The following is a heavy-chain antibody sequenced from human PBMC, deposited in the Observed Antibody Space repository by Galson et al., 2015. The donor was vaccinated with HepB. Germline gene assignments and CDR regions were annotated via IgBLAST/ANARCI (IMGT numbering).Heavy chain of an antibody. Sequence: SLRLSCAASGFTFSSYWMHWVRQAPGKGLEWVSYMYDASTTPINYAESVKGRFTISRDNARNSLYLQMNSLRDEDTAVYYCVRDWNYGMDVWGQGTTVTVSS. CDR1: GFTFSSYW. CDR2: MYDASTTPI. J-gene: IGHJ6*02. CDR3: VRDWNYGMDV. V-gene: IGHV3-48*02. D-gene: IGHD1-1*01.